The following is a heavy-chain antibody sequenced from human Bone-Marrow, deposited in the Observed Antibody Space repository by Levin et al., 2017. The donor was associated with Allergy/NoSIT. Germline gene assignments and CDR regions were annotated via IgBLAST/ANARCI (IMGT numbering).Heavy chain of an antibody. D-gene: IGHD1/OR15-1a*01. V-gene: IGHV3-48*03. CDR2: ISGDSSVI. J-gene: IGHJ4*02. CDR3: ANLFGDMSTEQ. CDR1: RFSFNEYE. Sequence: GGSLRLSCTISRFSFNEYEVNWVRQAPGKGLEWVAYISGDSSVIYYAESLKGRFAISRDNARKSVFLQMNSLTIDDTAVYYCANLFGDMSTEQWGPGTLVTVSS.